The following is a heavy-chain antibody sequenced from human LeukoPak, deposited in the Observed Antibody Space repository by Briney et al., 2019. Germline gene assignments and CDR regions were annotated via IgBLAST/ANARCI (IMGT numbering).Heavy chain of an antibody. CDR2: IYHSGST. CDR1: GGSISSGGYS. CDR3: ARDGGGRGPAYYYGMDV. V-gene: IGHV4-30-2*01. Sequence: PPETLSLTCAVSGGSISSGGYSWSWIRQPPGKGLEWIGYIYHSGSTYYNPSLKSRVTISVDRSKNQFSLKLSSVTAADTAVYYCARDGGGRGPAYYYGMDVWGQGTTVTVSS. J-gene: IGHJ6*02. D-gene: IGHD3-16*01.